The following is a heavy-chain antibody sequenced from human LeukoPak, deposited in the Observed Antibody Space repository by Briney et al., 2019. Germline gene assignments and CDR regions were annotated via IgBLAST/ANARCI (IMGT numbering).Heavy chain of an antibody. CDR1: GYSFTSYW. D-gene: IGHD4-17*01. Sequence: GESLKISCKGSGYSFTSYWIGWVRQMPGKGLEWRGIIYPGDSDIRYSPSFQGQVTISADKSISAAYLQWSSLKASDTAMYYCARHRANYGAAGFFDYWGQGTLVTVSS. CDR2: IYPGDSDI. J-gene: IGHJ4*02. V-gene: IGHV5-51*01. CDR3: ARHRANYGAAGFFDY.